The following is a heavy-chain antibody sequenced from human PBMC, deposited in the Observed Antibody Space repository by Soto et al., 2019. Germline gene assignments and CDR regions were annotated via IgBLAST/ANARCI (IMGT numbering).Heavy chain of an antibody. D-gene: IGHD6-13*01. Sequence: QVQLVQSRAEVKKPGASVKLSCRTSGYTFTHYYIHWVRQAPGQGLEWLGIINPASGSTNYAQDFQGRVTLTMDTSTTTXFXDLSGLRAEDTAIFYCARDLAAGDHWGQGTLVTVSS. V-gene: IGHV1-46*01. CDR1: GYTFTHYY. J-gene: IGHJ4*02. CDR2: INPASGST. CDR3: ARDLAAGDH.